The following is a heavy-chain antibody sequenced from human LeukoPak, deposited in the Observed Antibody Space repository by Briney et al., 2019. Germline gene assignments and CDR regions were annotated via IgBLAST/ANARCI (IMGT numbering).Heavy chain of an antibody. D-gene: IGHD6-19*01. Sequence: GGSLRLSCAASGFTFSSFAMHWVRQAPGKGLEWVAVISYDGSNKYYADSVKGRFTISRDNSKNTLYLQMNSLRAEDTAVYYCAREVRYSSGWFHYWGQGTLVTVSS. J-gene: IGHJ4*02. CDR1: GFTFSSFA. CDR2: ISYDGSNK. V-gene: IGHV3-30-3*01. CDR3: AREVRYSSGWFHY.